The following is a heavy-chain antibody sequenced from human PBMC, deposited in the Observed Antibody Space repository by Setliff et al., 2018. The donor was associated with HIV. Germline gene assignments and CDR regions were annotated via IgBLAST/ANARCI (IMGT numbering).Heavy chain of an antibody. CDR3: ARGGGYCTNGLCYNRWFDL. D-gene: IGHD2-8*01. V-gene: IGHV1-2*02. Sequence: ASVKVSCKASGYTFTDYYIQWVRQAPGQGLEWMGWINAESGDTNYAEKFLGRVTMTRKTSINTAYMELTRLKSHDTAVYYCARGGGYCTNGLCYNRWFDLWGQGTPVTVSS. CDR2: INAESGDT. CDR1: GYTFTDYY. J-gene: IGHJ5*02.